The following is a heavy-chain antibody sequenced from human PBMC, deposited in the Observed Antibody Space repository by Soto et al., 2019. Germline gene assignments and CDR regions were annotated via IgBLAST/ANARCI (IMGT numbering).Heavy chain of an antibody. D-gene: IGHD4-4*01. CDR3: ARPLWRDDYNWGYFDL. CDR1: GFTFSSYA. J-gene: IGHJ2*01. CDR2: ISYAGSNK. V-gene: IGHV3-30-3*01. Sequence: QVQLVESGGGVVQPGRSLRLSCAASGFTFSSYAMHWVRQAPGKGLEWVAVISYAGSNKYYADSVKGRFTISRDNSKNTLYLQMNSPRAEDTAVYYCARPLWRDDYNWGYFDLWGRGTLVTVSS.